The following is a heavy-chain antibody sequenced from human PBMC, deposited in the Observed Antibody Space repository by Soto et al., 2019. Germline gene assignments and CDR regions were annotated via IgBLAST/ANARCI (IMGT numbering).Heavy chain of an antibody. Sequence: AGGALRLSCGASGVTVSSNYMSWVRQAPGKGLEWVSVIYSGGSTYYADSVKGRFTISRHNSKNTLYLQMNSLRAEDTAVYYCATNLSGCTNGVCYPAPLDYWGQGTLVTVSS. CDR2: IYSGGST. D-gene: IGHD2-8*01. CDR1: GVTVSSNY. J-gene: IGHJ4*02. V-gene: IGHV3-53*04. CDR3: ATNLSGCTNGVCYPAPLDY.